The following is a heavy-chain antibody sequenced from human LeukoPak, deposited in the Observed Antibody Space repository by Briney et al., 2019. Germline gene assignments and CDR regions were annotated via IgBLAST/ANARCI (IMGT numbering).Heavy chain of an antibody. D-gene: IGHD2-2*01. CDR2: INHHGNT. CDR1: GGSFGGYY. V-gene: IGHV4-34*01. Sequence: SETLSLTCAVSGGSFGGYYWTWIRQPPGKGLEWLGEINHHGNTNYNPSLKGRVALSVDTSQSQFSLRLTSVTAADTAVYYCARGLYPVSTSFFDHWGQGAPVTVSS. CDR3: ARGLYPVSTSFFDH. J-gene: IGHJ4*02.